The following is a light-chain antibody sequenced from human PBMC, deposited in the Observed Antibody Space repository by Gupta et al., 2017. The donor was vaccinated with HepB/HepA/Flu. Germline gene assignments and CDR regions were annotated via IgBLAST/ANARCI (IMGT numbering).Light chain of an antibody. CDR2: AAS. CDR1: QGIRND. CDR3: LQHNGYPLT. Sequence: DIQMTQSPSFLSASIGDRLTITCRASQGIRNDLAWYHQKPGEAPKRLIYAASNLQRGVPSRFSGGGSGTGFTLTISSLQPEDFGTYFCLQHNGYPLTFGGGTKVEIK. V-gene: IGKV1-17*01. J-gene: IGKJ4*01.